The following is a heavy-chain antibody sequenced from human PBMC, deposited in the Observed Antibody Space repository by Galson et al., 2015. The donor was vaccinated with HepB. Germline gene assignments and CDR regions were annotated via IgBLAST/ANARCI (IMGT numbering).Heavy chain of an antibody. CDR3: ARPTPSIVGATPDAFDI. CDR2: IYPGDSDT. D-gene: IGHD1-26*01. V-gene: IGHV5-51*01. CDR1: GYSFISYW. J-gene: IGHJ3*02. Sequence: QSGAEVKKPGESLKISCKGSGYSFISYWIGWVRQMPGKGLEWMGIIYPGDSDTRYSPSFQGQVTISADKSISTAYLQWSSLKASDTAMYHCARPTPSIVGATPDAFDIWGQGTMVTVSS.